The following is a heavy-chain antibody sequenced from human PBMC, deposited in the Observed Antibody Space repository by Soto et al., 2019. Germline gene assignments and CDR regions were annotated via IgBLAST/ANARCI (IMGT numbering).Heavy chain of an antibody. V-gene: IGHV3-33*01. CDR3: ARDREGYYFDY. Sequence: QVQLVESGGGVVQPGRSLRLSCAASGFTFSSYGMHWVRQAPGKGLEWVAVIWYDGSNKYYADSVKGRFTISRDNSKNTLYLQMNSLRVEDTAVYYCARDREGYYFDYWGQGTLVTVSS. CDR2: IWYDGSNK. CDR1: GFTFSSYG. D-gene: IGHD1-26*01. J-gene: IGHJ4*02.